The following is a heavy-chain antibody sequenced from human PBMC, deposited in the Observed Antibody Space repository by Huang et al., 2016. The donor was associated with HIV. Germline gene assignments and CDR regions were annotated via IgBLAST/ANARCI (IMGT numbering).Heavy chain of an antibody. J-gene: IGHJ4*02. CDR3: ARRGDDYKLDY. D-gene: IGHD3-10*01. Sequence: EVQLVQSGAEVKKPGEALKISCKAFGYSFSTHWIVWVRQMPGKGLEWGVSICPSYCPDDAEPGEKPCCQGQGTISADKSISTAYLRGSSLKASDTAKYYCARRGDDYKLDYWGQGTLVAVSS. CDR1: GYSFSTHW. CDR2: ICPSYCPDDAEP. V-gene: IGHV5-51*03.